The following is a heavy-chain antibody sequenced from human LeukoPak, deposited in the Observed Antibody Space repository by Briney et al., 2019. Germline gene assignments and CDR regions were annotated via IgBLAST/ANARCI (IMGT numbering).Heavy chain of an antibody. Sequence: GGSLRLSCAASGFTFSSYGMHWVRQAPGKVLEWVAVISYDGSNKYYADSVKGRFTISRDNSKNTLYLQMNSLGAEDTAVYYCAGWSGWPYDLEIDYWGQGTLVTVSS. CDR3: AGWSGWPYDLEIDY. J-gene: IGHJ4*02. V-gene: IGHV3-30*03. CDR2: ISYDGSNK. CDR1: GFTFSSYG. D-gene: IGHD6-19*01.